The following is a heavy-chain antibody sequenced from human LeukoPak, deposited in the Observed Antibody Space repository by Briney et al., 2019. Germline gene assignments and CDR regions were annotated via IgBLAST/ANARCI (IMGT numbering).Heavy chain of an antibody. V-gene: IGHV3-43*01. CDR2: ISWEGGST. D-gene: IGHD2-21*02. CDR3: AREAYCGGDCYPQDYYYYGMDV. J-gene: IGHJ6*02. Sequence: GGSLRLSCAASGFTFDDYTMHWVRQAPGKGLEWVSLISWEGGSTYYADSVKGRFTISRDNSKNTLYLQMNSLRAEDTAVYYCAREAYCGGDCYPQDYYYYGMDVWGQGTTVTVSS. CDR1: GFTFDDYT.